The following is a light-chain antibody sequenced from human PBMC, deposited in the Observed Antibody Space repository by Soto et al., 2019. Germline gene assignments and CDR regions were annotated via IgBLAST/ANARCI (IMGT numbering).Light chain of an antibody. CDR3: QQYNNRPPWT. J-gene: IGKJ1*01. V-gene: IGKV3-15*01. CDR1: QSVTSN. CDR2: GKX. Sequence: IVMTQSPATLTVSPRERATLLXRASQSVTSNLTWYQQKPGQXPRIIXXGKXTRATGIPARFIGSGSGKEFTLTISSLQSEDFAVYYCQQYNNRPPWTFGQGTKVDIK.